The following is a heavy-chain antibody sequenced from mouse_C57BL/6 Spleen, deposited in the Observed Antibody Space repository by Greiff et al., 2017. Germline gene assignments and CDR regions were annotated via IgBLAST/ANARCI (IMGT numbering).Heavy chain of an antibody. Sequence: EVMLVESGGGLVKPGGSLKLSCAASGFTFSSYAMSWVRQTPEKRLEWVATISDGGSYTYYPDNVKGRFTISRDNAKNNLYLQMSHLKSEDTAMYYCARDQRTTVAFDYWGKGTTLTVSS. V-gene: IGHV5-4*01. CDR2: ISDGGSYT. CDR3: ARDQRTTVAFDY. D-gene: IGHD1-1*01. J-gene: IGHJ2*01. CDR1: GFTFSSYA.